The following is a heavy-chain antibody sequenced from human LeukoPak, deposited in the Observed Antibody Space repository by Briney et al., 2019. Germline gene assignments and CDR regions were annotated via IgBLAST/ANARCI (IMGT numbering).Heavy chain of an antibody. Sequence: SETLSLTCTVSGGSISSGSYYWSWIRQPAGKGLEWIGRIYTSGSTNYNPSLKSRVTISVDTSKNQFSLKLSSVTAADTAVYYCASVHSDGYNDYWGQGTLVTVSS. D-gene: IGHD5-24*01. V-gene: IGHV4-61*02. CDR1: GGSISSGSYY. CDR2: IYTSGST. J-gene: IGHJ4*02. CDR3: ASVHSDGYNDY.